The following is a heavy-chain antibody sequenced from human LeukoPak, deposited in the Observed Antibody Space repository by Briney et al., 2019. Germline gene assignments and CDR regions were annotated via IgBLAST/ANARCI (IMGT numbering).Heavy chain of an antibody. J-gene: IGHJ5*02. CDR3: ARPRPRVAGTHNWFDP. V-gene: IGHV4-34*01. CDR1: GGSFSGYY. D-gene: IGHD6-19*01. CDR2: INHSGST. Sequence: PSETLSLTCAVYGGSFSGYYWSWIRQPPGKGLEWIGEINHSGSTNYSPSLKSRVTISVDTSKNQFSLKLSSVTAADTAVYYCARPRPRVAGTHNWFDPWGQGTLVTVSS.